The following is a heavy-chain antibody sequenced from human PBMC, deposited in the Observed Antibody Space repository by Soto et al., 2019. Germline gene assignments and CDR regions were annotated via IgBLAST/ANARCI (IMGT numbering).Heavy chain of an antibody. Sequence: SETLSLTCTVSGGSISSYYCSWIRQPPGKGLEWIGYIYYSGSTNYNPSLKSRVTISVDTSKNQFSLKLSSVTAADTAVYYCASGLIGVGIYFHYWGQGTLVTVSS. CDR1: GGSISSYY. J-gene: IGHJ4*02. CDR2: IYYSGST. V-gene: IGHV4-59*01. CDR3: ASGLIGVGIYFHY. D-gene: IGHD3-22*01.